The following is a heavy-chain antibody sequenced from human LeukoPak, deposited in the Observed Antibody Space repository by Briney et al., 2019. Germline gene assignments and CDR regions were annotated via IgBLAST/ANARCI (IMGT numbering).Heavy chain of an antibody. CDR3: ARGAAAGTMGVNWFDP. Sequence: ASVKVSCKASGYTFTSYDINWVRQAAGQGLEWLGWMNPNSGNTGYAQKFQGRVTITRNTSISTAYMELRSLRSDDTAVYYCARGAAAGTMGVNWFDPWGQGTLVTVSS. J-gene: IGHJ5*02. V-gene: IGHV1-8*01. D-gene: IGHD6-13*01. CDR2: MNPNSGNT. CDR1: GYTFTSYD.